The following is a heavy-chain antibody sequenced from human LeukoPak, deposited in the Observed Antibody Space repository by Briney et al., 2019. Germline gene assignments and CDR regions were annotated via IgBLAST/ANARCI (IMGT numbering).Heavy chain of an antibody. CDR1: GYTFTNYY. V-gene: IGHV1-8*03. Sequence: ASVKVSCKASGYTFTNYYMHWVRQATGQGLEWMGWMNPNSGNTGYAQKFQGRVTITRNTSISTAYMELSSLRSEDTAVYYCARGGRSGSYYSSWGQGTLVTVSS. CDR3: ARGGRSGSYYSS. D-gene: IGHD1-26*01. J-gene: IGHJ4*02. CDR2: MNPNSGNT.